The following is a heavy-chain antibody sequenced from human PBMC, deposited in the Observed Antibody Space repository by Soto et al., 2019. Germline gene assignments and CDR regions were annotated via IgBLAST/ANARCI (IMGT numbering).Heavy chain of an antibody. CDR3: ARDNYYAGSGRPSY. J-gene: IGHJ4*02. V-gene: IGHV3-23*01. Sequence: EVHLLESGGGLVQSGGSLRLSCAASGFAFGTFLMSWVRQSPGEGLQWVSSISDSGGVTYYADSVKGRFTISRDNSKNTLYLEMNSLRADDSAVYYCARDNYYAGSGRPSYWGQGTLVTVSS. D-gene: IGHD3-10*01. CDR2: ISDSGGVT. CDR1: GFAFGTFL.